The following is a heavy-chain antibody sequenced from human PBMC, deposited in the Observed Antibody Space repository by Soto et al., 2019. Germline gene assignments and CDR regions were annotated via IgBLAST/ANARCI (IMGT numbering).Heavy chain of an antibody. CDR2: IWSDGNNR. D-gene: IGHD1-1*01. CDR1: GLMFSNHG. CDR3: VRRDNWNDEASDY. Sequence: QVQLVESGGGVVQPGRSLRLSCAASGLMFSNHGMHWVRQAPGKGLEWVAVIWSDGNNRYYADSVKGRFTISRDNSKNTLYLQMNSLGAEDTAVYYCVRRDNWNDEASDYWGQGTLVTVSS. J-gene: IGHJ4*02. V-gene: IGHV3-33*01.